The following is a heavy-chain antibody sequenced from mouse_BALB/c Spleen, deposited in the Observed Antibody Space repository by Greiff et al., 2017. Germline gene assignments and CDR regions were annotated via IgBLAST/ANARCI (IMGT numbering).Heavy chain of an antibody. V-gene: IGHV5-6-5*01. Sequence: EVKVEESGGGLVKPGGSLKLSCAASGFTFSSYAMSWVRQTPEKRLEWVASISSGGSTYYPDSVKGRFTISRDNARNILYLQMSSLRSEDTAMYYCAREGLLGYYAMDYWGQGTSVTVSS. CDR3: AREGLLGYYAMDY. J-gene: IGHJ4*01. CDR1: GFTFSSYA. D-gene: IGHD2-10*01. CDR2: ISSGGST.